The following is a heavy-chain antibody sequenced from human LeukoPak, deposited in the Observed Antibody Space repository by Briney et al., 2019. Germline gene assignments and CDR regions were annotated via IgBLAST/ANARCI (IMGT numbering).Heavy chain of an antibody. CDR1: GGSISSSSYY. CDR2: IYYSGST. V-gene: IGHV4-39*01. CDR3: ASLASVAVEKPFDY. Sequence: SETLSLTCTVSGGSISSSSYYWGWIRQPPGKGLEWLGSIYYSGSTYYNPSLKSRVTISVDTSKNQFSLKLTSVTAADTAVYYCASLASVAVEKPFDYWGQGTLVTVSS. D-gene: IGHD2-15*01. J-gene: IGHJ4*02.